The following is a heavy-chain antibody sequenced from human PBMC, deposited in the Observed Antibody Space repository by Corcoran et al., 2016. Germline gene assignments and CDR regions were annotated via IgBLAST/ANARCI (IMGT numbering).Heavy chain of an antibody. V-gene: IGHV4-34*01. J-gene: IGHJ2*01. CDR2: INHSGST. CDR1: GGSFSGYY. CDR3: ARGRGGGNRYWYFDL. Sequence: QVQLQQWGAGLLKPSETLSLTCAVYGGSFSGYYWSWIRQPPGKGLEWIGEINHSGSTNYNPSLKSRVTISVDTSKNQFSLKLSSVTAADTAVYYCARGRGGGNRYWYFDLWGRGTLVTVSS. D-gene: IGHD2-15*01.